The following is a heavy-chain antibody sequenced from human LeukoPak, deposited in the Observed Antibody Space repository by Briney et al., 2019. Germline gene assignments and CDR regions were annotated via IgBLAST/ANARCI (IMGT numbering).Heavy chain of an antibody. CDR1: GFTFSSYW. CDR3: ARDRGYYDSSGYYLPYYFDY. Sequence: GGSLRLSCAASGFTFSSYWMSWVRQAPGKGLEWVANIKQDGSEKYYVDSVKGRFTISRDNATNSLYLQMNRLRAEDTAVYYCARDRGYYDSSGYYLPYYFDYWGQGTLVTVSS. D-gene: IGHD3-22*01. V-gene: IGHV3-7*01. CDR2: IKQDGSEK. J-gene: IGHJ4*02.